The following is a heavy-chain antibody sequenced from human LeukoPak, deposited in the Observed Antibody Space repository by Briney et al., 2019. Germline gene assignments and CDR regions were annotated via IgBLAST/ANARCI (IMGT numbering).Heavy chain of an antibody. Sequence: PGGSLRLSCAASGFTFDDYAMHWVRQAPGKGPEWVSGISWNSGSIGYADSVKGRFTISRDNAKNSLYLQMNSLRAEDTALYYCAKDGTRYSSSSGNWFDPWGQGTLVTVSS. J-gene: IGHJ5*02. D-gene: IGHD6-6*01. CDR1: GFTFDDYA. CDR2: ISWNSGSI. V-gene: IGHV3-9*01. CDR3: AKDGTRYSSSSGNWFDP.